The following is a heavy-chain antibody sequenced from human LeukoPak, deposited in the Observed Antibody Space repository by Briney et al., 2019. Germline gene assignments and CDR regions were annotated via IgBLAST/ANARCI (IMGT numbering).Heavy chain of an antibody. Sequence: ASVKVSCKASGYTFTNYAISWVRQAPGQGLEWMGWIIAYNGNTNYAQNFQGRVTMTTDTSTSTAYMELRSLRSDDTAVYYCARGPYCSSTTCNRGTFDIWGQGTLVTVSS. CDR3: ARGPYCSSTTCNRGTFDI. V-gene: IGHV1-18*01. CDR2: IIAYNGNT. J-gene: IGHJ3*02. D-gene: IGHD2-2*02. CDR1: GYTFTNYA.